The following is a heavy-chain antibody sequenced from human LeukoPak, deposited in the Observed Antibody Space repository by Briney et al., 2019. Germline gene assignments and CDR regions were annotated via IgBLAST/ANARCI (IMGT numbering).Heavy chain of an antibody. J-gene: IGHJ5*02. Sequence: ASVKVSCKASGYTFTSYGISWVRQAPGQGLEWMGWISAYNGNTNYAQKLQGRVTMTTDTSTSTAYMELRSLRSDDTAVYYCARHRRNYGSGSYPSFDPWGQGTLVTVSS. V-gene: IGHV1-18*01. CDR3: ARHRRNYGSGSYPSFDP. CDR2: ISAYNGNT. CDR1: GYTFTSYG. D-gene: IGHD3-10*01.